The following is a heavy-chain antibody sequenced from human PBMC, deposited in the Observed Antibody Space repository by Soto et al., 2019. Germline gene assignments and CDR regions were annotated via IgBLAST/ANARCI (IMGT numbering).Heavy chain of an antibody. CDR2: ISAYNGNT. Sequence: ASVKVSCKASGYTFTIYGFSWVRQAPGQGLEWMGWISAYNGNTNYAQKLQGKVTMTTDTSTSTAYMELRSLRSDDTAVYYCARSGSSGYYVDYWGQGTLVTVSS. D-gene: IGHD3-22*01. V-gene: IGHV1-18*01. CDR3: ARSGSSGYYVDY. CDR1: GYTFTIYG. J-gene: IGHJ4*02.